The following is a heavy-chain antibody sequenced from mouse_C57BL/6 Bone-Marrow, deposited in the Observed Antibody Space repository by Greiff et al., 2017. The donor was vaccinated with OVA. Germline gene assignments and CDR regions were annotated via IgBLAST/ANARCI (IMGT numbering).Heavy chain of an antibody. J-gene: IGHJ1*03. CDR3: ARGEFNYYGSSPGYFDV. V-gene: IGHV2-9-1*01. D-gene: IGHD1-1*01. Sequence: VKLVESGPGLVAPSQSLSITCTVSGFSLTSYAISWVRQPPGKGLEWLGVIWTGGGTNYNSALKSRLSISKDNSKSQVFLKMNSLQTDDTARYYCARGEFNYYGSSPGYFDVWGTGTTVTVSS. CDR2: IWTGGGT. CDR1: GFSLTSYA.